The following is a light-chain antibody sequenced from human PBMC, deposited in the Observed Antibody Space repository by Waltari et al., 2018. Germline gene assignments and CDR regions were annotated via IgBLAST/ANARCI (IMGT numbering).Light chain of an antibody. J-gene: IGLJ3*02. CDR2: VNSDGSH. CDR3: QTGGHGTWV. CDR1: SGHSSNI. V-gene: IGLV4-69*01. Sequence: QLVLTQSPSASASLGASVRLTCTLDSGHSSNIIAWHQQQPEKGPRYWMKVNSDGSHSKGDEIPDRVSGSGSWAERYLTISSVQSEDEADYYCQTGGHGTWVFGGGTKLTVL.